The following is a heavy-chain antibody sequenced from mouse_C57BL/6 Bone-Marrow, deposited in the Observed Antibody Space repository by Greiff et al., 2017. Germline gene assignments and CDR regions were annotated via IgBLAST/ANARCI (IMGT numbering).Heavy chain of an antibody. V-gene: IGHV14-4*01. Sequence: VQLQQSGAELVRPGASVKLSCTASGFNIKDDYMHWVKQRPEQGLEWIGWIDPENGDTEYASKFQGKATITAATSSNTAYLQLSRLTSEDTAVYSCTTPVYSNALWGQGTTLTVSS. D-gene: IGHD2-5*01. CDR3: TTPVYSNAL. CDR2: IDPENGDT. CDR1: GFNIKDDY. J-gene: IGHJ2*01.